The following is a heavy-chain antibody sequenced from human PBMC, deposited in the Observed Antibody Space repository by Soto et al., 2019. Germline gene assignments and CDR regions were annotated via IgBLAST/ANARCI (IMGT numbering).Heavy chain of an antibody. CDR3: ARGKIVATIYIAVAGPFDY. CDR1: GYTFTSYA. D-gene: IGHD5-12*01. J-gene: IGHJ4*02. Sequence: ASVKVSCKASGYTFTSYAMHWVRQAPGQRLEWMGWINAGNGNKKYSQKFQGRVTITRDTSASTDYMELSSLRSEDTAVYYCARGKIVATIYIAVAGPFDYWGQGTLVTVS. CDR2: INAGNGNK. V-gene: IGHV1-3*01.